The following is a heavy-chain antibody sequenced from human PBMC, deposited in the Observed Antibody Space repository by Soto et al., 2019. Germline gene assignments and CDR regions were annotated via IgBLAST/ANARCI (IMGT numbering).Heavy chain of an antibody. D-gene: IGHD2-2*01. CDR3: ARDVSSEYASIIDV. V-gene: IGHV3-7*03. CDR1: RLTFSPYW. CDR2: IKEDGSVK. J-gene: IGHJ4*02. Sequence: GGSLRLSCEGFRLTFSPYWMTWVRQAPGKGLEWVASIKEDGSVKNYADSVKGRSTVSRDNVKRAMFLQMTSVRVDDTAVYFCARDVSSEYASIIDVWGRGARVTVSS.